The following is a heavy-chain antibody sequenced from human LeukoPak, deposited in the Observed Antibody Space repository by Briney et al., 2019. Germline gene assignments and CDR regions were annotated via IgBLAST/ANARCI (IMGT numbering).Heavy chain of an antibody. V-gene: IGHV4-34*01. Sequence: SSETLSLTCAVYGGSFSGYYWSWIRQPPGKGLEWIGIIYHTGTTYYNSSLKSRVTISVDTSKNQFSMKLNFVTAADTAVYYCARKGRGPYGSVNGYFDYWGQGTLVTVSS. D-gene: IGHD3-10*01. CDR1: GGSFSGYY. CDR2: IYHTGTT. CDR3: ARKGRGPYGSVNGYFDY. J-gene: IGHJ4*02.